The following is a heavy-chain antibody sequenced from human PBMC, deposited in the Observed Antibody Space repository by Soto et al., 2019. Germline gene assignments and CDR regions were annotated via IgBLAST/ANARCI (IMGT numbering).Heavy chain of an antibody. CDR1: GFTLTSSA. CDR2: IVVGSGNT. Sequence: SVKVSCKASGFTLTSSAMQWVRQARGQRLEWIGWIVVGSGNTNYAQKFQERVTITRDMSTSTAYTELSSLRSEDTAVYYCAAGMVCSGGSCNDYWGQGTLVTVSS. J-gene: IGHJ4*02. V-gene: IGHV1-58*02. CDR3: AAGMVCSGGSCNDY. D-gene: IGHD2-15*01.